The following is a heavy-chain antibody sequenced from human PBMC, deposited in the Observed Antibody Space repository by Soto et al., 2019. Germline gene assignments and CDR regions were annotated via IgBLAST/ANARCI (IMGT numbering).Heavy chain of an antibody. CDR2: IRSEANGGTT. CDR3: TRVGKFDY. J-gene: IGHJ4*02. V-gene: IGHV3-49*04. Sequence: PGGSLGLSCAGSGFTFADYTMSWVRQAPGKGLEWVGLIRSEANGGTTHYAASVHGGFIISRDDSRGIAFLQMNNLKSEDTAVYYCTRVGKFDYWGQGTLVTVSS. CDR1: GFTFADYT. D-gene: IGHD1-26*01.